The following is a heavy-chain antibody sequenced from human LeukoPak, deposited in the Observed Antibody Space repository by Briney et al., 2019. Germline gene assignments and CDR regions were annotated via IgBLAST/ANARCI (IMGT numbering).Heavy chain of an antibody. CDR1: GGSFSGYY. CDR2: INHSGST. J-gene: IGHJ4*02. Sequence: PSETLSLTCAAYGGSFSGYYWSWIRQPPGKGLEWIGEINHSGSTNYNPSLKSRVTISVDTSKNQFSLKLSSVTAADTAVYYCARGRQRSYYYDSSGPRDWGQGTLVTVSS. V-gene: IGHV4-34*01. CDR3: ARGRQRSYYYDSSGPRD. D-gene: IGHD3-22*01.